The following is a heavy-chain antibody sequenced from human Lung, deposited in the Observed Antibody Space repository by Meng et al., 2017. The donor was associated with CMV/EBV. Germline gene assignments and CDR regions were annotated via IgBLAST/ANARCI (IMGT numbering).Heavy chain of an antibody. CDR2: IYYSGYT. CDR1: GGSISSSSYY. CDR3: ARILKRLGLDY. J-gene: IGHJ4*02. V-gene: IGHV4-39*01. Sequence: SETXSLXCTVSGGSISSSSYYWGWLRQPPGKGLEWIGSIYYSGYTYYNPSLKSRVSISVDTSKNQFSLKMSSVTAADTAVYYCARILKRLGLDYWGQGSLVTVSS. D-gene: IGHD2-15*01.